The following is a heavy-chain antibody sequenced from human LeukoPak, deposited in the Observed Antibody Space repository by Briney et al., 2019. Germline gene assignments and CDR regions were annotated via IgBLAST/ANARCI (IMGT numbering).Heavy chain of an antibody. Sequence: GGSLRLSCGACGFTFSSYGMHWVRQAPAKGLEWVAVISYDGSNKYYADSVKGRFTISRDNSKNTLYLQMNSLRAEDTAVYYCAKGSRIAVALDYWGQGTLVTVSS. V-gene: IGHV3-30*18. D-gene: IGHD6-19*01. J-gene: IGHJ4*02. CDR2: ISYDGSNK. CDR1: GFTFSSYG. CDR3: AKGSRIAVALDY.